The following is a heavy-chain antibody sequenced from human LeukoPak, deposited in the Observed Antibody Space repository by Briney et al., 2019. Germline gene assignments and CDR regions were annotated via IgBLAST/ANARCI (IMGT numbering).Heavy chain of an antibody. CDR2: IHKDGSAK. CDR3: ARDRGFGADDS. Sequence: QPGGSLRLSCGASGFTFSGYWMSWVSQAPGKGLEWVANIHKDGSAKRYVDSVKGRFTISRDNAKSSLYLQMNSLRVEDTAVYYCARDRGFGADDSWGQGSLVTVSS. V-gene: IGHV3-7*01. CDR1: GFTFSGYW. J-gene: IGHJ4*02. D-gene: IGHD3-10*01.